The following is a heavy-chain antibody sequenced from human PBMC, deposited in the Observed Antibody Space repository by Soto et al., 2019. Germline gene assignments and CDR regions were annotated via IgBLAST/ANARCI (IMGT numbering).Heavy chain of an antibody. Sequence: GGSLRLSSSAAEFTFSRYCMSWVRQAPGKGLEWVANIKEDGSEKYYVDSVKGRFTISRDNSKNTLYLQMNSLRAEDTAVYYCAKRALYYYDSSGTNDYWGQGTLVTVSS. V-gene: IGHV3-7*05. D-gene: IGHD3-22*01. CDR1: EFTFSRYC. J-gene: IGHJ4*02. CDR3: AKRALYYYDSSGTNDY. CDR2: IKEDGSEK.